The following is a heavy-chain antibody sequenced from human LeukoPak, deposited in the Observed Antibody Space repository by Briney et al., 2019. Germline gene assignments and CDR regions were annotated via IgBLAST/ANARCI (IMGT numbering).Heavy chain of an antibody. CDR2: ISWNSGSI. D-gene: IGHD3-10*01. CDR1: GFTFDDYA. CDR3: AKSLWFGELSPFDY. Sequence: GGSLRLSCAASGFTFDDYAMHWVRQAPGKGLEWVSGISWNSGSIGYADSVKGRFTISRDNAKNSLYLQMNSLRAEDTALYYCAKSLWFGELSPFDYWGQGTLVTVSS. V-gene: IGHV3-9*01. J-gene: IGHJ4*02.